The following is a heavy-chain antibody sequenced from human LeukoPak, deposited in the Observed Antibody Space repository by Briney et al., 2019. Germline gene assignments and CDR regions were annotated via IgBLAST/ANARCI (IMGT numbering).Heavy chain of an antibody. V-gene: IGHV3-23*01. D-gene: IGHD2-8*01. CDR2: FSGSGGTT. CDR3: ANGNRCTSPNCLGYYYFYMDV. J-gene: IGHJ6*03. Sequence: YPGGSLRLSCAASGFTFSSYAMNWVRQAPGRGLEWVSGFSGSGGTTYYADSVKGRFTIPRDNSKNTLYLQMNSLRAEDTAVYYCANGNRCTSPNCLGYYYFYMDVWGKGTTVTVSS. CDR1: GFTFSSYA.